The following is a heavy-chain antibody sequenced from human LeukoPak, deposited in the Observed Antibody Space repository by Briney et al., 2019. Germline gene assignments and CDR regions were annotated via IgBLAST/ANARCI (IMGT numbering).Heavy chain of an antibody. CDR1: GFTFSSYA. CDR2: ISGSGGST. V-gene: IGHV3-23*01. Sequence: GGSLRLSCAASGFTFSSYAMSWVRQAPGKGLEWVSAISGSGGSTYYADSVKGRFTISRDNAKNSLYLQMNSLRAEDTAVYYCARAGGYGTFDYWGQGTLVTVSS. CDR3: ARAGGYGTFDY. D-gene: IGHD6-25*01. J-gene: IGHJ4*02.